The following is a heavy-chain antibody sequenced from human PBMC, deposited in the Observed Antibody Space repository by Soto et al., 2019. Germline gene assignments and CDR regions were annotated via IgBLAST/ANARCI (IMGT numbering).Heavy chain of an antibody. J-gene: IGHJ4*02. Sequence: QVHLQQWGAGLLKASETLSLTCAVYGGSFSGYYCSWFRQPPGKALECIGEINHSGSTSYNPSLKSRATISVDRSKNQFSLKLSSVTAADTAVYYCARQDIALLWFGEISRYFDYWGQGTLVTVSS. CDR3: ARQDIALLWFGEISRYFDY. CDR1: GGSFSGYY. V-gene: IGHV4-34*01. D-gene: IGHD3-10*01. CDR2: INHSGST.